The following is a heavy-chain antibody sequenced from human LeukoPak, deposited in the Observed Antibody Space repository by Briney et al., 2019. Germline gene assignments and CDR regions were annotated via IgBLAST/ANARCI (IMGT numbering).Heavy chain of an antibody. CDR3: ARTGWATSGDY. Sequence: ASVKVSCKASGYIFSNYGITWVRQAPGQGLEWMGWISGYNGNTKYAQKLQGRVTMTTDTSTSTAYMELRSLRSDDTAVYYCARTGWATSGDYWGQGTLVTVSS. D-gene: IGHD5-12*01. CDR1: GYIFSNYG. J-gene: IGHJ4*02. CDR2: ISGYNGNT. V-gene: IGHV1-18*01.